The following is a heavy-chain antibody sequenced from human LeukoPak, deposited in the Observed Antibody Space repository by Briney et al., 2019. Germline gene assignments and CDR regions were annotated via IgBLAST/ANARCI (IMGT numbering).Heavy chain of an antibody. CDR3: ARVSGLLWFGGPSDY. V-gene: IGHV1-8*01. J-gene: IGHJ4*01. CDR2: MNPNSGNT. Sequence: GASVKVSCKASGYTFTSYDINWVRQATGQGLEWMGWMNPNSGNTGYAQKFQGRATMTRNTSISTAYMELSSLRSEDTAVYYCARVSGLLWFGGPSDYWGQGTLVTASS. D-gene: IGHD3-10*01. CDR1: GYTFTSYD.